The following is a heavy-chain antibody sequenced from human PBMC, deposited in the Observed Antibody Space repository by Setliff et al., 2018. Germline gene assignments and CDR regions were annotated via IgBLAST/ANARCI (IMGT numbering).Heavy chain of an antibody. Sequence: GASVKVSCKASGYTFISYGISWVRQAPGQGLEWMGWISAYNGNTNYAQKLQGRVTMTTDISTSTAYMELRSLRSDDTAVYYCARVLFHCSSTSCYLDAFDIWGQGIMVTVSS. V-gene: IGHV1-18*01. CDR1: GYTFISYG. J-gene: IGHJ3*02. D-gene: IGHD2-2*01. CDR2: ISAYNGNT. CDR3: ARVLFHCSSTSCYLDAFDI.